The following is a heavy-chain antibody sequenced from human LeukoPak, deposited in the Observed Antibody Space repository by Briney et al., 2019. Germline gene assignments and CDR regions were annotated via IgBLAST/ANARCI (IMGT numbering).Heavy chain of an antibody. CDR3: AKDKFRYCSGGSCPGYFDY. Sequence: GGSLRLSCAASGFTFDDYTIHWVRQAPGKGLEWVSLISWDGGSTYYADSVKGRFTISRDNSKNSLYLQMNSLRTEDTALYYCAKDKFRYCSGGSCPGYFDYWGQGTLVTVSS. J-gene: IGHJ4*02. V-gene: IGHV3-43*01. D-gene: IGHD2-15*01. CDR2: ISWDGGST. CDR1: GFTFDDYT.